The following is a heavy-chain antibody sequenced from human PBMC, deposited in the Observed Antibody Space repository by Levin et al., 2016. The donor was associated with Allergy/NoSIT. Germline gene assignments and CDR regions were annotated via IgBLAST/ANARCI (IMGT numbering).Heavy chain of an antibody. CDR2: INPNSGGT. D-gene: IGHD5-18*01. Sequence: WVRQAPGQGLEWMGWINPNSGGTNYAQKFQGRVTMTRDTSISTAYMELSRLRSDDTAVYYCASSWIQLWFPYGAFDIWGQGTMVTVSS. V-gene: IGHV1-2*02. CDR3: ASSWIQLWFPYGAFDI. J-gene: IGHJ3*02.